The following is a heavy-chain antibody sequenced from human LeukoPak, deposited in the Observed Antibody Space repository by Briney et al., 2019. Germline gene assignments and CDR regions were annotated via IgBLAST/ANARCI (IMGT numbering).Heavy chain of an antibody. CDR3: ARKTEYSDYDGPDY. Sequence: ASVKVSCKTSGYTFTGYYMHWVRQAPGQGLEWMGRINPNSGDTNYAQKFQGRVTMTRDTSISTAYMELSRLRSDDTAVYYCARKTEYSDYDGPDYWGQGTLVTVSS. CDR1: GYTFTGYY. J-gene: IGHJ4*02. V-gene: IGHV1-2*06. CDR2: INPNSGDT. D-gene: IGHD5-12*01.